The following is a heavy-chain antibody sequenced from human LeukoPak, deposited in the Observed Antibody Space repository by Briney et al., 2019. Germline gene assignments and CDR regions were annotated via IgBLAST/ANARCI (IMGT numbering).Heavy chain of an antibody. Sequence: PSETLSLTCTVSGGSIISTSFYWGWIRQPPGKGLAWLGSILHSGSTYDNPSLKSRVTISVDRSKNQFSLKLSSVTAADTAVYYCARLYYDSRGYYWFDRWGQGTLVTVSS. CDR2: ILHSGST. CDR3: ARLYYDSRGYYWFDR. J-gene: IGHJ5*02. D-gene: IGHD3-22*01. CDR1: GGSIISTSFY. V-gene: IGHV4-39*01.